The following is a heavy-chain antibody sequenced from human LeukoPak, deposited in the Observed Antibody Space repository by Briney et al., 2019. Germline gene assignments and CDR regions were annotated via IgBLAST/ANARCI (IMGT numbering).Heavy chain of an antibody. CDR3: AGDLGATSGHNWFDP. V-gene: IGHV1-69*01. CDR1: GGTFSSYA. Sequence: SVKVSCKASGGTFSSYAISWVRQAPGQGLEWMGGIIPIFGTANYAQKFQGRVTITADESTSTGYMELSSLRSEDTAVYYCAGDLGATSGHNWFDPWGQGTLVTVSS. D-gene: IGHD3-16*01. J-gene: IGHJ5*02. CDR2: IIPIFGTA.